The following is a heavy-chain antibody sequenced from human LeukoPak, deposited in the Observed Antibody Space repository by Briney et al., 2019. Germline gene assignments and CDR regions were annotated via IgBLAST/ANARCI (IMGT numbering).Heavy chain of an antibody. Sequence: PSETLSLTCTVSGGSISSSSYYWGWIRQPPGKGLEWIGSIYYSGSTYYNPSLKSRVTISVDTSKNQFSLKLSSVTAADTAVYYCARRKQWFGELSSHWFDPWGQGTLVTVSS. J-gene: IGHJ5*02. V-gene: IGHV4-39*01. CDR1: GGSISSSSYY. D-gene: IGHD3-10*01. CDR2: IYYSGST. CDR3: ARRKQWFGELSSHWFDP.